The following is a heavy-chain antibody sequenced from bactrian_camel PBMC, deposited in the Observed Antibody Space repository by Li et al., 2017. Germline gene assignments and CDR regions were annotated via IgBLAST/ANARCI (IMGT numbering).Heavy chain of an antibody. CDR1: ANTYSNNC. CDR2: MDGDGRK. V-gene: IGHV3S53*01. J-gene: IGHJ4*01. D-gene: IGHD7*01. CDR3: TAGEPRGGSCLLEYSDY. Sequence: HVQLVESGGGMVQAGGSLRLSCVASANTYSNNCLGWFRQAPGKEREEVAEMDGDGRKRYAESMQGRFSISKDNTRNTLYLQMNNLTPEDTGKYFCTAGEPRGGSCLLEYSDYWGLGTQVTVS.